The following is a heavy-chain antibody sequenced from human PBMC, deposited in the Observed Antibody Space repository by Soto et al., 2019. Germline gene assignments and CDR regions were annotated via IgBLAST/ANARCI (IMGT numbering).Heavy chain of an antibody. V-gene: IGHV1-2*02. D-gene: IGHD1-26*01. CDR3: ARTFGATSWYYYYYGMDV. CDR2: INPNSGGT. CDR1: GYTFTGYY. J-gene: IGHJ6*02. Sequence: QVQLVQSGAEVKKPGASVKVSCKAPGYTFTGYYMHWVRQAPGQGLEWMGWINPNSGGTNYAQKFQGRVTMTRDTSISTAYMELSRLRSDDTAVYYCARTFGATSWYYYYYGMDVWGQGTTVTVSS.